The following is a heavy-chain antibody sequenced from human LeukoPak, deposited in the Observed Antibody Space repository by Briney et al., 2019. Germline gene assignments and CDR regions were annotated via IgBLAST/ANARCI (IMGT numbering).Heavy chain of an antibody. D-gene: IGHD2-8*01. CDR2: ISYDGSNI. Sequence: GGSLRLSCEASGFTFNRYAMHWVRQAPGKGLEWVAVISYDGSNIQYADSVTGRFTISRDNSKNTLYLQMNSLSGEDTAVHYCARGGANFFDFWGQGALVTVSS. V-gene: IGHV3-30-3*01. J-gene: IGHJ4*02. CDR3: ARGGANFFDF. CDR1: GFTFNRYA.